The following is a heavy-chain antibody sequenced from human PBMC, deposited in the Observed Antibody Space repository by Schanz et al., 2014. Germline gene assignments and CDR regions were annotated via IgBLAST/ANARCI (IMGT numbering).Heavy chain of an antibody. J-gene: IGHJ4*02. CDR3: AKDLAAVGVFDS. V-gene: IGHV1-69*04. D-gene: IGHD6-13*01. Sequence: VQLEQSGAEVKKPGSSVKVSCKASGGTFSSFGINWVRQAPGQGLEWMGRIIPSLGLAKYEQKFQDKVTITADTSTTTAYMELSGLRSEDTAIYYCAKDLAAVGVFDSWGQGTLVTVSS. CDR2: IIPSLGLA. CDR1: GGTFSSFG.